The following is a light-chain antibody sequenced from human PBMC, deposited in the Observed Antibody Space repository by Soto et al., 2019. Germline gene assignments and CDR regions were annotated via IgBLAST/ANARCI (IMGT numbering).Light chain of an antibody. CDR2: RNN. J-gene: IGLJ1*01. CDR3: AAWDDSLSGLV. V-gene: IGLV1-47*01. CDR1: SSNIGSNY. Sequence: SVLTQPPSASGTPGQRFTISCSGSSSNIGSNYVYWYQQLPGTAPKLLIYRNNQRPSGVPDRFSGSKSGTSASLAISGFRSEDEADYYCAAWDDSLSGLVFGTGTKVTVL.